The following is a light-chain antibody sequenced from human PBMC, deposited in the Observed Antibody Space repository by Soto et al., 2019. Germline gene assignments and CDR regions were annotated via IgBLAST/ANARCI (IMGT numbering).Light chain of an antibody. Sequence: EIVLTQSPGTLSLSPGERATLSCRASQGVSSSYLAWYQQQPGQAPRLLIYGASNRATGIPDRFSGRGSGPYFTLTISRLEPEDFAVYYCQQYGSSPPMYSFGQGTKLEIK. CDR3: QQYGSSPPMYS. V-gene: IGKV3-20*01. CDR1: QGVSSSY. J-gene: IGKJ2*01. CDR2: GAS.